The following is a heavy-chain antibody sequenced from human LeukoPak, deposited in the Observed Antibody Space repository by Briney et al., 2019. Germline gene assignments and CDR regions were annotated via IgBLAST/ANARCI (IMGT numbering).Heavy chain of an antibody. CDR1: GYSISSGYH. Sequence: SETLSLTCAVSGYSISSGYHWGWIRQPPGKGLEWNGSIYHSGSTYYNPSLKSRVHISVDTSKNQFPLKLSPGTAAATAVYYCAIHGEGFRASSSSINLSWFDPWGQGTLVTVSS. CDR2: IYHSGST. V-gene: IGHV4-38-2*01. J-gene: IGHJ5*02. D-gene: IGHD6-6*01. CDR3: AIHGEGFRASSSSINLSWFDP.